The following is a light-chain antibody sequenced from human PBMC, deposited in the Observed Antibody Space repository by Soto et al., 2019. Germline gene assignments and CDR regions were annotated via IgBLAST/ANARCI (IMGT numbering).Light chain of an antibody. CDR2: SNN. Sequence: QAVVTQPPSASGTPGQRVTISCSGSSSNIGSNTVNWYQQLPGTAPKLLIYSNNQRPSGVPDRFSGSKSGTSASLAISGLQSEDEADYYCAAWDDSLNGPVFCGGTKVTVL. CDR1: SSNIGSNT. V-gene: IGLV1-44*01. J-gene: IGLJ2*01. CDR3: AAWDDSLNGPV.